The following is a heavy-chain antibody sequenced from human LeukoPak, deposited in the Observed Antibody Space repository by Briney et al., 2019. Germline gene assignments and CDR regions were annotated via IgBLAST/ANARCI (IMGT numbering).Heavy chain of an antibody. CDR3: ARRSRMQLIDY. Sequence: PSETLSLTCAVYGGSFFGFHWNWIRQAPGKGLEWIGDINHSGSTNYNPSLTSRVTISVDPSKNQFSLNLSSVTAADTAVYYCARRSRMQLIDYWGQGTLVTVSS. CDR1: GGSFFGFH. CDR2: INHSGST. D-gene: IGHD5-18*01. V-gene: IGHV4-34*01. J-gene: IGHJ4*02.